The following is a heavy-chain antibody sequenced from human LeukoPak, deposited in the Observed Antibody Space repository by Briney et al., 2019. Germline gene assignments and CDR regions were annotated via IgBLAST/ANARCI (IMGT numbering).Heavy chain of an antibody. J-gene: IGHJ6*04. CDR3: ARLARLTLIRRVTGYHSLDV. CDR1: GGSINTFY. V-gene: IGHV4-59*01. Sequence: PSETLSLTCTVSGGSINTFYWSWIRQPPGGGLEWIGYIYYSGSTNYNPSLKSRVTISVDASKNQFSLWLSSVTAADTAVYYCARLARLTLIRRVTGYHSLDVWGKGTKVTVSS. D-gene: IGHD3-10*01. CDR2: IYYSGST.